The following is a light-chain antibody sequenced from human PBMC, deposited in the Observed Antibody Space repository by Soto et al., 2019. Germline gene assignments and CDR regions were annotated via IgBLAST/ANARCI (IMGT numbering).Light chain of an antibody. V-gene: IGKV3-20*01. CDR1: QSVSNNY. CDR3: QQYGSSGT. J-gene: IGKJ1*01. Sequence: EIVLTQSPGTLSLSPGERATLSCRASQSVSNNYLAWYQQKPCQAPRPLIYGASNSATGIPDRFSGSGSGTDFTLTISRLEPEDFAVYYCQQYGSSGTFGQGTKVEIK. CDR2: GAS.